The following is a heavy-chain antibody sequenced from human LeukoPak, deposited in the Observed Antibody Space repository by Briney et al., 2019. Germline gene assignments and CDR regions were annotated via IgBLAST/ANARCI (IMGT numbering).Heavy chain of an antibody. CDR1: GGTFSSYA. CDR3: ARDKYSYGYLLGY. D-gene: IGHD5-18*01. Sequence: GASVTVSCKASGGTFSSYAISWVRQAPGQGLEWMGGIIPIFGTANYAQKFQGRVTITADESTSTAYMELSSLRSEDTAVYYCARDKYSYGYLLGYWGRGTLVTVSS. CDR2: IIPIFGTA. V-gene: IGHV1-69*13. J-gene: IGHJ4*02.